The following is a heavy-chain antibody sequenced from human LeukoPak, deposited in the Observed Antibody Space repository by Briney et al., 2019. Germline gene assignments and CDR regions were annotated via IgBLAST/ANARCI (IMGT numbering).Heavy chain of an antibody. J-gene: IGHJ4*02. V-gene: IGHV3-74*01. CDR1: GFTFSSYW. Sequence: PGGSLRLSCAASGFTFSSYWMHWVRQTPGKGLVWVSRINGAGSSISYADSVKGRVTISRDNAKNTLYLQMNNLRAEDTAVYCCARGGDYKNDYWGQGTLVTVSS. CDR3: ARGGDYKNDY. CDR2: INGAGSSI. D-gene: IGHD4-17*01.